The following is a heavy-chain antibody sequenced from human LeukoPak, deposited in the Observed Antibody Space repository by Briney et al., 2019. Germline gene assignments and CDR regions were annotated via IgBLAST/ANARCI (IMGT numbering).Heavy chain of an antibody. D-gene: IGHD4-17*01. CDR3: ARESTVTNIFDY. Sequence: KPSETLSLTCAIYGGSFSGYYWSWIRQPPGKGLEWIGEINHSGSTNYNPSLKSRVTISVDTSKNQFSLKLSSVTAADTAVYYCARESTVTNIFDYWGQGTLVTVSS. J-gene: IGHJ4*02. CDR1: GGSFSGYY. V-gene: IGHV4-34*01. CDR2: INHSGST.